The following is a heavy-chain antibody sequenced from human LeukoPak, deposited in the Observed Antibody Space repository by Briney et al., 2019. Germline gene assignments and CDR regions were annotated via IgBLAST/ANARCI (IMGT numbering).Heavy chain of an antibody. CDR2: IYHSGST. D-gene: IGHD3-3*01. CDR3: AREGHDFWSGSRGWFDP. V-gene: IGHV4-30-2*05. J-gene: IGHJ5*02. CDR1: GGSISSGGYS. Sequence: PSETLSLTCAVSGGSISSGGYSWSWIRQPPGKGLEWIGYIYHSGSTYYNPSLKSRVTISVDTSKNQFSLKVRSVTAADTAVYYCAREGHDFWSGSRGWFDPWGQGTLVTVSS.